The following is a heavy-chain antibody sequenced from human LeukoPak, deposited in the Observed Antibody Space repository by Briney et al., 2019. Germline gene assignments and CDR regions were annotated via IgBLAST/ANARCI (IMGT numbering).Heavy chain of an antibody. Sequence: PGGSLRLSCAASGFTFSSYAMSWVRQAPGKGLEWVSGIVASGGSTYYAESVKGRFTISRDNSKNTVYLQMNSLRAEDTAVYYCARDLWSAYWGQGTLVTVSS. D-gene: IGHD2-8*02. CDR2: IVASGGST. V-gene: IGHV3-23*01. J-gene: IGHJ4*02. CDR3: ARDLWSAY. CDR1: GFTFSSYA.